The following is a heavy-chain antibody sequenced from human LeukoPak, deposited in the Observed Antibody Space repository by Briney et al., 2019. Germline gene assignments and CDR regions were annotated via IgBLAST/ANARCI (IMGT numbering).Heavy chain of an antibody. CDR2: TSDRGDYT. Sequence: GGSLRLSCAAPGFTFTSYSMSWVRQAPGKGLEWVSGTSDRGDYTYYADSVKGRFTISRDSSKNTLFLQMNSLRAEDTALYFCARKAQYNGHYPLDYWGQGTLVTVSS. J-gene: IGHJ4*02. V-gene: IGHV3-23*01. CDR3: ARKAQYNGHYPLDY. CDR1: GFTFTSYS. D-gene: IGHD1-7*01.